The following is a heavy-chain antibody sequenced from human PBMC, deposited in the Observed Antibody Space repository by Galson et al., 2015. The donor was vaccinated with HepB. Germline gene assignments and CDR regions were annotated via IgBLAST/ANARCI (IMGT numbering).Heavy chain of an antibody. D-gene: IGHD3-9*01. Sequence: SVKVSCKASGYTFTSYAMHWVRQAPGQRLEWMGWINAGNGNTKYSQKFQGRVTITRDTSASTAYMELSSLRSEDTAVYYCARQGVYYDILTGYYNTGGMDVWGQGTTVTVSS. V-gene: IGHV1-3*01. CDR1: GYTFTSYA. J-gene: IGHJ6*02. CDR2: INAGNGNT. CDR3: ARQGVYYDILTGYYNTGGMDV.